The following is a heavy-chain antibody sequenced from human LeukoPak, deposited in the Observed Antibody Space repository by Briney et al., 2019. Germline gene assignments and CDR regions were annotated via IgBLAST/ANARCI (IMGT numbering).Heavy chain of an antibody. V-gene: IGHV4-39*01. Sequence: PSETLSLTCTVSGGSISSSSYYWGRIRQPPGKGLEWIGSIYYSGSTYYNPSLKNRVTISVDTSKNQFSLELSFVTAADTAVYYCASPINYDILTGYLTTFDYWGQGFLVTVSS. CDR2: IYYSGST. CDR3: ASPINYDILTGYLTTFDY. CDR1: GGSISSSSYY. D-gene: IGHD3-9*01. J-gene: IGHJ4*02.